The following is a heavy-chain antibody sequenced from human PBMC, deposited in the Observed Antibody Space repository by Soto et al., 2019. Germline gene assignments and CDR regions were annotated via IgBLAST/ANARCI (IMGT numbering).Heavy chain of an antibody. CDR2: ISRDGGST. CDR3: AKTARSRYDILTEYYYYGMDV. V-gene: IGHV3-43D*04. CDR1: GFTFDDYA. D-gene: IGHD3-9*01. Sequence: GGSLRLSCAASGFTFDDYAMHWVRQAPGKGLEWVSLISRDGGSTYYADSVKGRFTISRDNSKNSLYLQMNSLRAEDTALYYCAKTARSRYDILTEYYYYGMDVWGQGTTVTVSS. J-gene: IGHJ6*02.